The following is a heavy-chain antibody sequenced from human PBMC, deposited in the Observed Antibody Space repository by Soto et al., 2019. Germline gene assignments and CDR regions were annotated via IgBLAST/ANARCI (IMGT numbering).Heavy chain of an antibody. V-gene: IGHV3-30*03. CDR1: GFTFSSYG. CDR3: TTDHVPPAGYSSSGADRYYYYGMDV. D-gene: IGHD6-13*01. Sequence: GGSLRLSCAASGFTFSSYGMHWVRQAPGKGLERVAVISYDGSNKYYADSVKGRFTISRDNSKNTLYLQMNSLRAEDTAVYYCTTDHVPPAGYSSSGADRYYYYGMDVWGQGTTVTVSS. J-gene: IGHJ6*02. CDR2: ISYDGSNK.